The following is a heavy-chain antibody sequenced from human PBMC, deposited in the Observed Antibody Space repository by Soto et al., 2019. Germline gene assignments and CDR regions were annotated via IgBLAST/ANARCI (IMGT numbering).Heavy chain of an antibody. CDR3: AREGDILPGYSLGY. V-gene: IGHV4-34*01. CDR2: INHSGST. J-gene: IGHJ4*02. CDR1: GGSFSGYY. D-gene: IGHD3-9*01. Sequence: QVQLQQWGAGLLKPSETLSLTCAVYGGSFSGYYWSWIRQPPGKGLEWIGEINHSGSTNYNPSLKSRVTISVDTSKNQFSLKLSSVTAADTAVYYCAREGDILPGYSLGYWGQGTLVTVSS.